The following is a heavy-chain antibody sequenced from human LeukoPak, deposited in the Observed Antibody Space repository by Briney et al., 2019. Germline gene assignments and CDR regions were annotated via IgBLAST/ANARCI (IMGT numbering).Heavy chain of an antibody. V-gene: IGHV4-38-2*02. CDR2: IYHSGSA. Sequence: PSETLSLTCSVSRYSISSGYYWAWIRQPPGKGLEWIGSIYHSGSAYYNASLKSRVTISVDTSKNQFSLKLSSVTAADTAVYYCARQTGSGLFSLPGGQGTLVTVSS. D-gene: IGHD3-10*01. J-gene: IGHJ4*02. CDR3: ARQTGSGLFSLP. CDR1: RYSISSGYY.